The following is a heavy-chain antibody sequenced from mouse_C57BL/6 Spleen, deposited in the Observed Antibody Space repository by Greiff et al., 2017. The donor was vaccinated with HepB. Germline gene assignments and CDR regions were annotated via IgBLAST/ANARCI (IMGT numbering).Heavy chain of an antibody. CDR1: GYTFTSYC. CDR2: INPSNGGT. Sequence: QVQLQQPGTDLVKPGASVKLSCKASGYTFTSYCMHWVKQRPGQGLEWIGNINPSNGGTNYNEKFKSKATLTVDKTSSTAYMQISSLTSEDAAVYYCARWQLRLGFDYWGQGTTLTVSS. J-gene: IGHJ2*01. CDR3: ARWQLRLGFDY. V-gene: IGHV1-53*01. D-gene: IGHD3-2*02.